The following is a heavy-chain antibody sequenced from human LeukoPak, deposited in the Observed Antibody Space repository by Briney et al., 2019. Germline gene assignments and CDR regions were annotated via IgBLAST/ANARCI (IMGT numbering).Heavy chain of an antibody. CDR3: ARDRYSGYDGFGAFDI. CDR1: GGPLTSYY. V-gene: IGHV4-59*01. CDR2: IYYRGST. Sequence: ETLSLTCAVSGGPLTSYYWTWIRQPPGKGLEWIGFIYYRGSTNYNPSLESRVTISIDTSKNRFSLKLSSVTAADTAVYYCARDRYSGYDGFGAFDIWGQGTMVTVSS. D-gene: IGHD5-12*01. J-gene: IGHJ3*02.